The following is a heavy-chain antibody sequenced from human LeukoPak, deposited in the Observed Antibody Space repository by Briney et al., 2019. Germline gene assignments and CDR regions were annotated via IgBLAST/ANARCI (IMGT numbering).Heavy chain of an antibody. CDR1: VGSISRYY. Sequence: KPSETLSLTCTVSVGSISRYYWSWIRQPAGKGLEWIGRIYTSGSTNYNPSLKSRVTMSVDTSKNQFSLKLSSVTAADTAVYYCARDLDSYSSTWYPYSSGWYLDYWGQGTLVTVSS. D-gene: IGHD6-13*01. J-gene: IGHJ4*02. CDR3: ARDLDSYSSTWYPYSSGWYLDY. V-gene: IGHV4-4*07. CDR2: IYTSGST.